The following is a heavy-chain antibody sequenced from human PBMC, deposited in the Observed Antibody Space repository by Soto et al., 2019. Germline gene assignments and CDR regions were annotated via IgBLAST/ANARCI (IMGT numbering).Heavy chain of an antibody. Sequence: PGGSLRLSCAASGFTFSSYSMNWVRQAPGKGLEWVSYISSSSSTIYYADSVKGRFTISRDNAKNSLYLQMNSLRDEDTAVYYCARDRRHDYSDYYYYGMDVWGQGTTVTVSS. CDR3: ARDRRHDYSDYYYYGMDV. V-gene: IGHV3-48*02. CDR2: ISSSSSTI. CDR1: GFTFSSYS. J-gene: IGHJ6*02. D-gene: IGHD4-4*01.